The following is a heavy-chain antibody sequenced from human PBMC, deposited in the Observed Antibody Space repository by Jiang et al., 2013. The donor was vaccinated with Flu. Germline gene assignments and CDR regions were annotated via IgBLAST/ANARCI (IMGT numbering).Heavy chain of an antibody. CDR1: GGSIGSGDYY. J-gene: IGHJ4*02. V-gene: IGHV4-30-4*01. D-gene: IGHD3-10*01. CDR2: IYDSGSI. CDR3: ARESWTRESPPTQPEY. Sequence: GSGLVKPSQTLSLTCTVSGGSIGSGDYYWSWIRQPPGKGLEWIGYIYDSGSIYYNPSLKRRVTISADTSKNQFSLNLSSVTAADTAMYYCARESWTRESPPTQPEYWGQGTLVTVSS.